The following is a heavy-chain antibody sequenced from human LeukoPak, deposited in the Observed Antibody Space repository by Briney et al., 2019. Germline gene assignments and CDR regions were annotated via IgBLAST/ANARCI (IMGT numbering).Heavy chain of an antibody. D-gene: IGHD2-15*01. CDR2: FGTRSTSI. J-gene: IGHJ6*02. V-gene: IGHV3-21*04. Sequence: GGSLRLSCTASGFTFSGYSMNWIRQAPGKGLEWVSSFGTRSTSIYHAGSVKGRFAISRDNAKNSLYLQMNSLRAEDTAVYYCAKVGCSGGSCYSDPDYYYGMDVWGQGTTVTVSS. CDR3: AKVGCSGGSCYSDPDYYYGMDV. CDR1: GFTFSGYS.